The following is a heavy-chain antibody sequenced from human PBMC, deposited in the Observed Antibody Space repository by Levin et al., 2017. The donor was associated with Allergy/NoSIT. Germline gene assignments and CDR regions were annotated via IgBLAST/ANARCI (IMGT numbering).Heavy chain of an antibody. J-gene: IGHJ4*02. Sequence: LSLTCAASGFTFDDYAMHWVRQAPGKGLEWVSGISWNSGSIGYADSVKGRFTISRDNAKNSLYLQMNSLRAEDTALYYCAKGVSIAVAGTHFDYWGQGTLVTVSS. CDR3: AKGVSIAVAGTHFDY. CDR1: GFTFDDYA. CDR2: ISWNSGSI. V-gene: IGHV3-9*01. D-gene: IGHD6-19*01.